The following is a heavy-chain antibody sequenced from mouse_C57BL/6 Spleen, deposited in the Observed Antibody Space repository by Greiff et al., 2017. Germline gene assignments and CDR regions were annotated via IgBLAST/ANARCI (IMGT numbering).Heavy chain of an antibody. Sequence: EVMLVESGPGLAKPSQTLSLTCSVTGYSITSDYWNWIRKFPGNKLEYMGYISYSGSTYYNPSLKGRISITRDTSKNQYYLQLDSVTTENTATYYGARFAISISNDDEPYFDYWGQGTTLTVSS. D-gene: IGHD2-12*01. CDR2: ISYSGST. CDR1: GYSITSDY. CDR3: ARFAISISNDDEPYFDY. J-gene: IGHJ2*01. V-gene: IGHV3-8*01.